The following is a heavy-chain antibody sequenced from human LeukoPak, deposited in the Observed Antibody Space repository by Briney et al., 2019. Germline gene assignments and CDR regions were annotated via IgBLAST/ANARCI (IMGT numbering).Heavy chain of an antibody. V-gene: IGHV1-18*01. CDR3: ARGGAFYCSSTSCRAANPDY. D-gene: IGHD2-2*01. Sequence: GASVKVSCKASGYTFTSYGIGWVRQAPGQGLGWMGWISAYNGNTNYAQKLQGRVTMTKDTSTSTAYMELRSLRSDDTAVYYCARGGAFYCSSTSCRAANPDYWGQGTLVTVSS. J-gene: IGHJ4*02. CDR1: GYTFTSYG. CDR2: ISAYNGNT.